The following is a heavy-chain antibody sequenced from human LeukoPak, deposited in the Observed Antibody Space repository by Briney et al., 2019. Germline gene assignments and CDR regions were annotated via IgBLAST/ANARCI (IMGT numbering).Heavy chain of an antibody. CDR1: GFTFSSYW. D-gene: IGHD2-2*01. J-gene: IGHJ3*01. Sequence: QPGGSLRLSCAASGFTFSSYWMTWVRQAPGKRLEWVANIKQDGSERYYVASVKGRFTISRDNAKNSLYLQMNSLRVEDTALYYCARGRYASGWGQGTMVTVSS. CDR2: IKQDGSER. CDR3: ARGRYASG. V-gene: IGHV3-7*01.